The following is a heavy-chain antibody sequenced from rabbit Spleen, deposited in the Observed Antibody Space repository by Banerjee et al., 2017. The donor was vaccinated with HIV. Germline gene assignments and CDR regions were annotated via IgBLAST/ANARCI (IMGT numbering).Heavy chain of an antibody. Sequence: QEQLVESGGGLVQPEGSLTLTCKASGFSFSNNDYMCWVRQAPGKGLEWISCIAGSSSDFTYSATWAKGRFTCSKTSSTTVTLQMTSLTVADTATYFCARDTGTSFSTYGMDLWGPGTLVTVS. CDR1: GFSFSNNDY. D-gene: IGHD7-1*01. J-gene: IGHJ6*01. V-gene: IGHV1S45*01. CDR3: ARDTGTSFSTYGMDL. CDR2: IAGSSSDFT.